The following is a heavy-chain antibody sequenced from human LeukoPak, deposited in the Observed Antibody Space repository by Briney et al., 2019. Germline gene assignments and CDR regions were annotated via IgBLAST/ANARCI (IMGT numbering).Heavy chain of an antibody. J-gene: IGHJ4*02. CDR3: ARAFGTGVDY. V-gene: IGHV3-21*01. CDR1: GFKFSSYS. CDR2: ISSSSSYI. Sequence: PGGSLRLSCAASGFKFSSYSMKWVRQAPGKGLEWVSFISSSSSYIYYADSLKGRFTISRDNAKNSLYLQMNSLRAEDTAVYYCARAFGTGVDYWGQGTLVTVSS. D-gene: IGHD3-10*01.